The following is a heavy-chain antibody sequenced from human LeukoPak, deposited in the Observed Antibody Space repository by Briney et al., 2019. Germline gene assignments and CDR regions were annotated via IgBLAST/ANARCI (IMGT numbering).Heavy chain of an antibody. CDR2: ISYDGSNK. CDR3: ARGLGYCSSTSCYGFDY. J-gene: IGHJ4*02. V-gene: IGHV3-30*04. D-gene: IGHD2-2*01. CDR1: GFTFNSYA. Sequence: GGSLRLSCAASGFTFNSYAMHWARQAPGKGLEWVAVISYDGSNKYYADSVKGRFTISRDNSKNTLYLQMNSLRAEDTAVYYCARGLGYCSSTSCYGFDYWGQGTLVTVSS.